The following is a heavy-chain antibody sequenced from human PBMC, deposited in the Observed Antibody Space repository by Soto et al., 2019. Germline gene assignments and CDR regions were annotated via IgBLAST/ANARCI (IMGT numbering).Heavy chain of an antibody. J-gene: IGHJ6*02. CDR2: INPNSGGT. Sequence: QVQLVQSGAEVKKPGASVKVSRKASGYTFTGYYMHWVRQAPGQGLEWMGWINPNSGGTNYAQKFQGRVTMTRDTSISTAYMELSRLRSDDTAVYYCARAGAVTTSNYYYGMDVWGQGTTVTVSS. V-gene: IGHV1-2*02. D-gene: IGHD4-4*01. CDR1: GYTFTGYY. CDR3: ARAGAVTTSNYYYGMDV.